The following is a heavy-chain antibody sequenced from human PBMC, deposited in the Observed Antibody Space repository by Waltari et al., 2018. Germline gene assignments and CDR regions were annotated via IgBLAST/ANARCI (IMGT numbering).Heavy chain of an antibody. CDR3: ARASRNNPSRQRNSSSWYLVNWFDP. J-gene: IGHJ5*02. CDR2: INPNSGGT. D-gene: IGHD6-13*01. CDR1: GYTFTGYY. Sequence: QVQLVQSGAEVKKPGASVKVSCKASGYTFTGYYMHWVRQAPGQGLEWMGRINPNSGGTNYAQKFQGRVTMTRDTSISTAYMELSRLRSDDTAVYYCARASRNNPSRQRNSSSWYLVNWFDPWGQGTLVTVSS. V-gene: IGHV1-2*06.